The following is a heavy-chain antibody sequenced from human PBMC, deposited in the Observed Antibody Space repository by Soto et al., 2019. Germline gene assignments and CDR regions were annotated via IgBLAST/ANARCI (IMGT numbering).Heavy chain of an antibody. D-gene: IGHD6-19*01. V-gene: IGHV3-23*01. J-gene: IGHJ6*02. CDR3: AEEGSVAGSYYGMDV. CDR2: ISDSGGHT. Sequence: EVQLLESGGGLVQPGGSLRLSCAASGFTFSSYAMSWVRQAPGKGLDWVSAISDSGGHTYYADSVKGRFTISRDNSKNTLYLQMNSLRAEDTAVYYCAEEGSVAGSYYGMDVWGQGTTVTVAS. CDR1: GFTFSSYA.